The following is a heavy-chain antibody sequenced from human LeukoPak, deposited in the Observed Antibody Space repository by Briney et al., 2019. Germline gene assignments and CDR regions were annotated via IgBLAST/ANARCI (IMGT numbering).Heavy chain of an antibody. J-gene: IGHJ4*02. D-gene: IGHD6-19*01. CDR3: ARGGWLDDY. CDR1: GYSFTNYW. V-gene: IGHV5-10-1*01. Sequence: PGESLKISCKGSGYSFTNYWISWVRQMPGKGLEWMGRINPSDSYTNYNPPFQGHVTFSVDKSIATAYLQWTTLKASDTAMYYRARGGWLDDYWGQGTLVTVSS. CDR2: INPSDSYT.